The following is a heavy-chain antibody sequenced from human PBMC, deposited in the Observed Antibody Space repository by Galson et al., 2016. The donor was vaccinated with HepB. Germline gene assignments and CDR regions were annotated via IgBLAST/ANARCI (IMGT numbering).Heavy chain of an antibody. Sequence: QSGAEVKKPGESLEISCKGSGYTFANFWIGWVRQMPGKGLEWTGIIYPGDSDTRSTPSFQGQVTISADRSISTAYLQWSSLEASDTAMYYCARSPGGQFGLFDHWGQGTLVSVSS. V-gene: IGHV5-51*01. D-gene: IGHD3-10*01. CDR3: ARSPGGQFGLFDH. CDR1: GYTFANFW. J-gene: IGHJ4*02. CDR2: IYPGDSDT.